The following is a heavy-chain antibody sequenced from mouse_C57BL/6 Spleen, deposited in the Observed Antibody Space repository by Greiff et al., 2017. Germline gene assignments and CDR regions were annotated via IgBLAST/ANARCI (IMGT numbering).Heavy chain of an antibody. Sequence: EVKVEESGAGLVKPGGSLKLSCAASGFTFSSYAMSWVRQTPEKRLEWVAYISSGGDCIYYADTVKGRFTISRDNAKNTLYLQMSTLKSEDTSMYDSTRENYYSMDYWGQGTSVTVSA. CDR2: ISSGGDCI. CDR3: TRENYYSMDY. J-gene: IGHJ4*01. CDR1: GFTFSSYA. V-gene: IGHV5-9-1*02.